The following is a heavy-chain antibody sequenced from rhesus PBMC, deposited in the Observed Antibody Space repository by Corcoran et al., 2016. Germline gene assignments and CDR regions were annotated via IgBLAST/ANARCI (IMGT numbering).Heavy chain of an antibody. Sequence: QVQLQESGPGLVTPSERLSLTCAVSGGSISSNYCSWLPQPPGQGLGWIGRIDGTSGSTNYNPSIKRRVTSSKDASKNQFALKLSSVTAAYTAVYYGARDHGVPLQYLDWFGDVWGPGVLVTVSS. D-gene: IGHD3-3*01. J-gene: IGHJ5-1*01. CDR3: ARDHGVPLQYLDWFGDV. CDR2: IDGTSGST. V-gene: IGHV4-147*01. CDR1: GGSISSNY.